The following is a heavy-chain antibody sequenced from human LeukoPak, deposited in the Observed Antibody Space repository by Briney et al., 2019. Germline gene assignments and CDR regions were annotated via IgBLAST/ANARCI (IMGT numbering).Heavy chain of an antibody. D-gene: IGHD3-22*01. Sequence: PGGSLRLSCSASGFTFSSYAMHWVRQAPGKGLEYVSAISSNGGRTYYADSVKGRFTISRDNSKNTLYLQMNSLRAEDTAVYYCAKGALYDSSGYYFFDIWGQGTMVTVSS. J-gene: IGHJ3*02. CDR1: GFTFSSYA. V-gene: IGHV3-64*04. CDR3: AKGALYDSSGYYFFDI. CDR2: ISSNGGRT.